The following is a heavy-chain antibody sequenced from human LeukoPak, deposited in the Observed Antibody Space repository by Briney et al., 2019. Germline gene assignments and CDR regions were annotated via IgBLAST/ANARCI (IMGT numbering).Heavy chain of an antibody. V-gene: IGHV3-74*01. J-gene: IGHJ3*02. CDR3: ARVGRYRGAFDI. CDR1: GFTFSSYW. CDR2: INSGGSST. Sequence: GGSLRLSCAASGFTFSSYWMHWVRQAPGKGLVWVSRINSGGSSTSYADSVKGRFTISRDNAKNTLYLQMNSLRAEDTAVYYCARVGRYRGAFDIWGQGTMVTVSS. D-gene: IGHD3-10*01.